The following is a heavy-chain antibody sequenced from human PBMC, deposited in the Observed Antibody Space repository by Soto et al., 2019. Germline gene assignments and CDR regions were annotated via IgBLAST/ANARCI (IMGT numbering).Heavy chain of an antibody. CDR1: GFTFSSYA. CDR2: ISYDGSNK. J-gene: IGHJ3*02. V-gene: IGHV3-30-3*01. Sequence: QVQLVESGGGVVQPGRSLRLSCAASGFTFSSYAMHWVRQAPGKGLEWVAVISYDGSNKYYADSVKGRFTISRDNSKNTLYLQMNSLRAEDTAVYYCARGGDTTATDFDAFDIWGQGTMVTVSS. CDR3: ARGGDTTATDFDAFDI. D-gene: IGHD1-26*01.